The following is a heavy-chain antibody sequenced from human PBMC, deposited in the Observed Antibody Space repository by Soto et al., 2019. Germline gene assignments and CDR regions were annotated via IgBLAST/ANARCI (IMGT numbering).Heavy chain of an antibody. CDR2: ISYDGSNK. V-gene: IGHV3-30-3*01. CDR3: ARDFYYGVATPSYFDY. D-gene: IGHD5-12*01. Sequence: GGSLRLSCAASGFTFSSYAMHWVRQAPGKGLEWVAVISYDGSNKYYADSVKGRFTISRDNSKNTLYLQMNSLRAEATAVYYCARDFYYGVATPSYFDYWGQGTLVTVSS. J-gene: IGHJ4*02. CDR1: GFTFSSYA.